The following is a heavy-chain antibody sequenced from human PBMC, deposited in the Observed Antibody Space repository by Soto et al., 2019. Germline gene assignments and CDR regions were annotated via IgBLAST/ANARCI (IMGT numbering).Heavy chain of an antibody. D-gene: IGHD3-10*01. Sequence: QVQLQESGPGLVKPSETLSLICFVSGEAVGSGQSYWNWIRQAPGKGTEWIGHTFVTGATKYSASLKSRVTMSIDTSMSQISLNLTSVTAADSATYFCARGLADSAGSSLGRRMDVWGQGTTVTVAS. CDR1: GEAVGSGQSY. CDR2: TFVTGAT. CDR3: ARGLADSAGSSLGRRMDV. J-gene: IGHJ6*02. V-gene: IGHV4-61*01.